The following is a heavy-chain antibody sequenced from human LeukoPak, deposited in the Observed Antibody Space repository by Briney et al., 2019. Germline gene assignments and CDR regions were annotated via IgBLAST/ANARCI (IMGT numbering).Heavy chain of an antibody. Sequence: SETLSLTCTVSGYSISSGYYWGWIRQPPGKGLEWIGSIYHSGSTYYNPSLKSRVTISVDTSKNQFSLKLRSVTAADTAVYYCARDRVGQQLVGRKNNYYYMDVWGKGTTVTISS. CDR1: GYSISSGYY. V-gene: IGHV4-38-2*02. J-gene: IGHJ6*03. CDR3: ARDRVGQQLVGRKNNYYYMDV. D-gene: IGHD6-13*01. CDR2: IYHSGST.